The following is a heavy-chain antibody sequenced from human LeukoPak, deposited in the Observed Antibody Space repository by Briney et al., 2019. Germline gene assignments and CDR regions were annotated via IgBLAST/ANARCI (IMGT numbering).Heavy chain of an antibody. CDR3: AREDDYYDSSGYGSLGY. D-gene: IGHD3-22*01. J-gene: IGHJ4*02. Sequence: SVKVSCRASGGTFSSYAISWVRQAPGQGLEWMGGIIPIFGTANYAQKFQGRVTITADKSTSTAYMELSSLRSEDTAVYYCAREDDYYDSSGYGSLGYWGQGTLVTVSS. CDR1: GGTFSSYA. V-gene: IGHV1-69*06. CDR2: IIPIFGTA.